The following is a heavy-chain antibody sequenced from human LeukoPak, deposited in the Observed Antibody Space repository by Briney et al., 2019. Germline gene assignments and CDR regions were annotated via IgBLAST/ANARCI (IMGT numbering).Heavy chain of an antibody. J-gene: IGHJ4*02. D-gene: IGHD3-3*01. CDR3: TTEVRSEPYSFDY. Sequence: GGSLRLSCAASGFTFSNAWMSWVRQAPGKGLEWVGRIKSKTDGGTTDYAVPVKGRFSISRDDSKNTLYLQMNSLKTEDTAVYYCTTEVRSEPYSFDYWGQGTLVTVSS. V-gene: IGHV3-15*01. CDR2: IKSKTDGGTT. CDR1: GFTFSNAW.